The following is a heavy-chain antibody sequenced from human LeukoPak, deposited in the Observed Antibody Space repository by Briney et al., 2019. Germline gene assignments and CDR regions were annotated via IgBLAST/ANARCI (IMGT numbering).Heavy chain of an antibody. CDR2: IRQDGSEK. Sequence: PGGSLRLSCAGSGFTIGSYWMSWVRQAPGKGLEWVANIRQDGSEKYYVDSVKGRLTISRDNAKNSLYLQMNSLRAEDTGTYYCARAGYYGDDAFDLWGQGTMVTVSS. J-gene: IGHJ3*01. CDR3: ARAGYYGDDAFDL. CDR1: GFTIGSYW. V-gene: IGHV3-7*01. D-gene: IGHD2/OR15-2a*01.